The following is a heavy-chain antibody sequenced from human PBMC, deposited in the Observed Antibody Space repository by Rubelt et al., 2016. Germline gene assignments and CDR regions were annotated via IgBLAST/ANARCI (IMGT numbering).Heavy chain of an antibody. CDR2: INHSGNT. CDR3: ARHPLSSGCPDY. D-gene: IGHD6-19*01. Sequence: QLQLQESGPGLVKPSETLSLTCTVYGGSFSGYYLSWIRQPPGKGLEWIGEINHSGNTNYNPSLKNRVTISVDTSKSQLSPGLTSVTAADTAVYYCARHPLSSGCPDYWGQGTLVTVSS. CDR1: GGSFSGYY. J-gene: IGHJ4*02. V-gene: IGHV4-34*10.